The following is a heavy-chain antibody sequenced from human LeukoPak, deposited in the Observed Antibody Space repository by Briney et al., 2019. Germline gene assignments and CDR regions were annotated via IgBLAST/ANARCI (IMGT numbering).Heavy chain of an antibody. Sequence: PGGSLRLSCAASGFTFSSYAMHWVRQAPGKGLEYVSAISSDGGSTYYGDSVKGRFTISRDNSKNTLYLQMGSLRAEDMAVYYCARVAVAGHFDYWGQGTLVTVSP. D-gene: IGHD6-19*01. J-gene: IGHJ4*02. CDR2: ISSDGGST. CDR3: ARVAVAGHFDY. CDR1: GFTFSSYA. V-gene: IGHV3-64*02.